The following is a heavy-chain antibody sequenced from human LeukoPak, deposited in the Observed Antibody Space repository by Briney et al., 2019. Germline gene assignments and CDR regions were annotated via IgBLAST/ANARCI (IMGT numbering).Heavy chain of an antibody. CDR2: ISYSGST. Sequence: SETLSLTCTVSGGSISSYYWSWIRQPPGKGLEWIGYISYSGSTNYNPSLKSRVTISVDTSKNQFSLKLSSVTAADTAVYYCARSLNIFHMDVWGKGTTVTIPS. D-gene: IGHD3-9*01. J-gene: IGHJ6*03. CDR3: ARSLNIFHMDV. CDR1: GGSISSYY. V-gene: IGHV4-59*01.